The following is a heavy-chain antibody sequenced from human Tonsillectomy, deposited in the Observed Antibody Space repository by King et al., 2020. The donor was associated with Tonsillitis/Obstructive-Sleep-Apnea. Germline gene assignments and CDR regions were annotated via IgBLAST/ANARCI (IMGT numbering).Heavy chain of an antibody. CDR1: GLSLSNAKMG. CDR2: IFSNDEK. V-gene: IGHV2-26*01. J-gene: IGHJ6*03. D-gene: IGHD2-2*01. CDR3: ARLVVPAASQPDPLYYYYMDV. Sequence: TLKESGPVLVKPTETLTLTCTVSGLSLSNAKMGVSWIRQPPGKALEWLAHIFSNDEKSYSTSLKSRLTISKDTSKSQVVLTMTNMDPVDTATYYCARLVVPAASQPDPLYYYYMDVCGKGTTVTVSS.